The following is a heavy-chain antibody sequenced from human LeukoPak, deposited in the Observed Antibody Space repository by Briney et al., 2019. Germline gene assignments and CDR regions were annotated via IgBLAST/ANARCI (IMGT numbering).Heavy chain of an antibody. Sequence: GGSLRLSCAASGFTVSSNCMSWVRQAPGKGLEWVSVIYSGGSTYYADSVKGRFTISRDNSKNTLYLQMNSLRAEDTAVYYCARANQFGNRFDPWGQGTLVTVSS. CDR1: GFTVSSNC. J-gene: IGHJ5*02. CDR3: ARANQFGNRFDP. V-gene: IGHV3-53*01. D-gene: IGHD3-16*01. CDR2: IYSGGST.